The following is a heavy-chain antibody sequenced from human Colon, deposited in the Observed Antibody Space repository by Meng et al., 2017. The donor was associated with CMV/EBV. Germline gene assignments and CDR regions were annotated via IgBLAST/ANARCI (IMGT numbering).Heavy chain of an antibody. CDR1: GFILSDHY. Sequence: GGSLRLSCAGSGFILSDHYIDWVRQAPGKGLEWIGRAANKANRYTTEYAASVKGRFTFSRYDSENSLYLQMNSLRAEDTAIYYCARGGSRSYFDYWGQGTVVTVSS. CDR2: AANKANRYTT. J-gene: IGHJ4*02. V-gene: IGHV3-72*01. D-gene: IGHD3-16*01. CDR3: ARGGSRSYFDY.